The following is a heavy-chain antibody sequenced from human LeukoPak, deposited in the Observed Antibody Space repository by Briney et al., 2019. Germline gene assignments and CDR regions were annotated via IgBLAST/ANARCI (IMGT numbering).Heavy chain of an antibody. CDR3: ARGRGLIGTSRFDP. J-gene: IGHJ5*02. CDR2: INAGNGNR. V-gene: IGHV1-3*01. CDR1: GYTFSNSG. Sequence: ASVKVSCKTSGYTFSNSGLHWVRQAPGQSLEWMGWINAGNGNRKYSQKFQDRLTITRDISASTVYMELNSLKSEDTAMYFCARGRGLIGTSRFDPWGQGTLVIVSS. D-gene: IGHD3-10*01.